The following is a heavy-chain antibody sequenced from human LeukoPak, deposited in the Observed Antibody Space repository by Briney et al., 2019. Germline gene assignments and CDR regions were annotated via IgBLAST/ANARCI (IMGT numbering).Heavy chain of an antibody. CDR1: GFTFSNYG. Sequence: GGSLRLSCAACGFTFSNYGMHWVRQAPGKGLEWVAVIWYDGSNKYYADSVKGRFTISRDNSKNTLHLQMNSLRAEDTAVYYCAKDGGYCSGGSCYSGAEYFQHWGQGTLVTVSS. D-gene: IGHD2-15*01. CDR3: AKDGGYCSGGSCYSGAEYFQH. J-gene: IGHJ1*01. CDR2: IWYDGSNK. V-gene: IGHV3-33*06.